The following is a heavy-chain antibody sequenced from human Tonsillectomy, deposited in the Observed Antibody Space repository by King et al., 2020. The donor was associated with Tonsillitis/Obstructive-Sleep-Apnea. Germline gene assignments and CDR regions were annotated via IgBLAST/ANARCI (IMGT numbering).Heavy chain of an antibody. CDR2: IDPSDSYT. J-gene: IGHJ4*02. CDR3: ARHRTSIAVAGYDY. Sequence: QLVQSGAEVKKPGESLRISCKGSGYSFTSYWITWVRQMPGKGLEWMGRIDPSDSYTNYSPSFQGHVTISADKSISTAYLQWGSLKASDTAMYYCARHRTSIAVAGYDYGGQGTLVTVSS. D-gene: IGHD6-19*01. CDR1: GYSFTSYW. V-gene: IGHV5-10-1*01.